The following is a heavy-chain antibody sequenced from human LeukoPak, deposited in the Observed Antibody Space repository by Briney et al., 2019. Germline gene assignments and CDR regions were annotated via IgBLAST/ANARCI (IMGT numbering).Heavy chain of an antibody. D-gene: IGHD3-3*01. Sequence: SETLSLTCSVSGGSISSSVYYWSWIRQPPGKGLEWIGYIYYSGSTYYNPSLKSRVTISVDTSKNQFSLKLSSVTAADTAVYYCARENAEWLIDYWGQGALVTVSS. CDR2: IYYSGST. CDR1: GGSISSSVYY. J-gene: IGHJ4*02. V-gene: IGHV4-30-4*08. CDR3: ARENAEWLIDY.